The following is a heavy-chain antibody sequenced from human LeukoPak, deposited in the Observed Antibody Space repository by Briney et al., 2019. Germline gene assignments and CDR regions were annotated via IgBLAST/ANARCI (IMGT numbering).Heavy chain of an antibody. D-gene: IGHD2-21*02. CDR3: ARDRAYCGGDCSRRFDP. J-gene: IGHJ5*02. Sequence: SETLSLTCTVSGGSISNYYWSWIRQPPGKGLEWIGYIYYSGSTNYNPSLKSRVTISVDTSKNQFSLKLSSVTAADTAVYYCARDRAYCGGDCSRRFDPWGQGTLVTVSS. V-gene: IGHV4-59*01. CDR2: IYYSGST. CDR1: GGSISNYY.